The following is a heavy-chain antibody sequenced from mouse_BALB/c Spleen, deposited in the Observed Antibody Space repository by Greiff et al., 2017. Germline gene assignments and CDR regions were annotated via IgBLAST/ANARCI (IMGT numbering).Heavy chain of an antibody. D-gene: IGHD1-1*01. CDR1: GFAFSSYD. Sequence: EVKLMESGGGLVKPGGSLKLSCAASGFAFSSYDMSWVRQTPEKRLEWVAYISSGGGSTYYPDTVKGRFTISRDNAKNTLYLQMSSLKSEDTAMYYCARHYYGSNWYFDVWGAGTTVTVSS. CDR3: ARHYYGSNWYFDV. V-gene: IGHV5-12-1*01. CDR2: ISSGGGST. J-gene: IGHJ1*01.